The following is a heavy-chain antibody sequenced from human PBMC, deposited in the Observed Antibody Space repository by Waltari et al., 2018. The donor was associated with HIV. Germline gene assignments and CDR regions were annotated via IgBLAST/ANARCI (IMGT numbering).Heavy chain of an antibody. Sequence: EVQLVESGGGLVQPGGSLRLACEAVGFTFCSHRMGLVRQAPGKGLEWVANIKKDGSEKYYVDSVKGRFTISRDNAKNSLYLQMTSLIAEDTSVYYCARRLWFWELSSGMDVWGQGTTVNVSS. CDR1: GFTFCSHR. V-gene: IGHV3-7*01. CDR3: ARRLWFWELSSGMDV. J-gene: IGHJ6*02. D-gene: IGHD3-10*01. CDR2: IKKDGSEK.